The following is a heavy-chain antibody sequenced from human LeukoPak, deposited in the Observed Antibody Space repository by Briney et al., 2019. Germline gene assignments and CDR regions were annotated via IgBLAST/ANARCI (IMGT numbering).Heavy chain of an antibody. D-gene: IGHD4-17*01. V-gene: IGHV4-34*01. J-gene: IGHJ5*02. CDR3: ASCTVTDQGDWFDP. CDR1: GFTFSHAW. Sequence: GSLRLSCAASGFTFSHAWMTWVRQAPGKGLEWIGEINHSGSTNYNPSLKSRVTISVDTPKNQFSLKLSSVTAADTAVYYCASCTVTDQGDWFDPWGQGTLVTVSS. CDR2: INHSGST.